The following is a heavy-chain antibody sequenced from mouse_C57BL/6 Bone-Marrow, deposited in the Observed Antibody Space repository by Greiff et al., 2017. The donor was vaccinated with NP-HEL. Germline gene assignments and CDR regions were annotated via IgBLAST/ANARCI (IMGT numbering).Heavy chain of an antibody. CDR3: GRGDWGVHYYAMED. J-gene: IGHJ4*01. V-gene: IGHV5-17*01. Sequence: EVKVVESGGGLVKPGGSLKLSCAASGFTFSDYGMHWVRQAPEKGLEWVAYISSGSSTIYYADTVKGRFTISRDNAKNTLFLQMTSLRSEDTAMDYCGRGDWGVHYYAMEDWGQGTSVTVAS. D-gene: IGHD4-1*01. CDR1: GFTFSDYG. CDR2: ISSGSSTI.